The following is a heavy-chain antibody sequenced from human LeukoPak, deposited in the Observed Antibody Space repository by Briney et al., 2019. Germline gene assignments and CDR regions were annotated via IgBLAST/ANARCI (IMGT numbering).Heavy chain of an antibody. J-gene: IGHJ4*02. CDR2: ISPDGNSA. D-gene: IGHD3-22*01. CDR1: GFTFNRYW. Sequence: PGGSLRLSCAASGFTFNRYWMHWVRQAPGKGLVWVSRISPDGNSATYADSVKGRFTISRDNAKNTLYLQMNSLRAEDTAVYYCARDAHYYDSRPPDYWGQGTLVTVSS. V-gene: IGHV3-74*03. CDR3: ARDAHYYDSRPPDY.